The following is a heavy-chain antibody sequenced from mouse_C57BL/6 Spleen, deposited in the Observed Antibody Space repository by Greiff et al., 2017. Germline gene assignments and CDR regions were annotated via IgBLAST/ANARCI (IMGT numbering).Heavy chain of an antibody. CDR3: TARGNDWYFDV. CDR1: GFTFSNYW. V-gene: IGHV6-3*01. J-gene: IGHJ1*03. CDR2: IRLKSDNYAT. D-gene: IGHD2-1*01. Sequence: EVHLVESGGGLVQPGGSMKLSCVASGFTFSNYWMNWVRPSPEKGLEWVAQIRLKSDNYATHYAESVKGRFTISRDDSKSSVYLQMNNLRAEDTGIYYCTARGNDWYFDVWGTGTTVTVSS.